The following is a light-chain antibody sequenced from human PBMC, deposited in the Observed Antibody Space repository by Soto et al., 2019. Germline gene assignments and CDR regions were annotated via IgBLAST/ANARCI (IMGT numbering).Light chain of an antibody. CDR1: SDNVDGYNF. J-gene: IGLJ2*01. V-gene: IGLV2-11*01. CDR2: DVS. Sequence: QSVLTQPRSVSGSPGQSVTISCTGTSDNVDGYNFVSWYQHHPGKAPKLVIHDVSERPSGVPDRFSGSKSGNTASLTISGLQAEDEADYYCCSYAGASTFDVVFGGGTQLTVL. CDR3: CSYAGASTFDVV.